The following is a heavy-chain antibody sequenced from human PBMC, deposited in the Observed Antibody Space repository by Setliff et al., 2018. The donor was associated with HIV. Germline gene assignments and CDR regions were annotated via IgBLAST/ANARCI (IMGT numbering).Heavy chain of an antibody. Sequence: PSETLSLTCSVSGGSISSGGYYWSWIRQHPGKGLEWIGYSYYSGSANYNPSLKGLVTISVDTSKNQFSLKLSSVTAADTAVYYCARGRVSCNGDSCYHLDYWGQGIPVTVS. CDR2: SYYSGSA. D-gene: IGHD2-15*01. CDR3: ARGRVSCNGDSCYHLDY. CDR1: GGSISSGGYY. V-gene: IGHV4-31*01. J-gene: IGHJ4*02.